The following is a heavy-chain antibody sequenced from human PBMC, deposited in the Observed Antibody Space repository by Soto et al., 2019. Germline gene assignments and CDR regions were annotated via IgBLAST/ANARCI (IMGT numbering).Heavy chain of an antibody. CDR1: GFSFGDYD. CDR3: ATAGRSFFGS. CDR2: LYADGRT. V-gene: IGHV3-23*01. J-gene: IGHJ5*01. Sequence: EVQLLESGGGLVQPGGSLRLSCAASGFSFGDYDMGWVRQPPGKGPEWVSSLYADGRTFYLDSVRGRFSISRDNSKTSLFLQMTGLTADETDVYFCATAGRSFFGSWCEGTLVNVAS. D-gene: IGHD3-10*01.